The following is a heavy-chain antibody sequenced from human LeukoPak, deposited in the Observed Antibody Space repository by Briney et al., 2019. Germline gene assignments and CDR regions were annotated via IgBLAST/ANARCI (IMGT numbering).Heavy chain of an antibody. D-gene: IGHD2-2*01. Sequence: PGGSLRLSCAASGFTFSGYSMNWVRQAPGKGLEWVSSISSSSSYIYYADSVKGRFTISRDNAKNSLYLQMNSLRAEDTAVYYCARESGYCSSTSCSIDYWGQGTLVTVSS. J-gene: IGHJ4*02. CDR2: ISSSSSYI. CDR1: GFTFSGYS. V-gene: IGHV3-21*01. CDR3: ARESGYCSSTSCSIDY.